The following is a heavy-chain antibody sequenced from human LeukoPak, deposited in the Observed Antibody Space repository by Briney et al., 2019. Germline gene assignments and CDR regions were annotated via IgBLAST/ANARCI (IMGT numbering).Heavy chain of an antibody. J-gene: IGHJ4*02. CDR3: ARSSESYDRSGYYSYYFDY. D-gene: IGHD3-22*01. Sequence: SETLSLTCTVSGGSISSYYWSWIRQPPGKGLEWIGYIYCTGSTNNNPSLKSRVTISVDTSKNQFSLKLSSVTAADTAVYYCARSSESYDRSGYYSYYFDYWGQGTLVIVSS. V-gene: IGHV4-59*01. CDR1: GGSISSYY. CDR2: IYCTGST.